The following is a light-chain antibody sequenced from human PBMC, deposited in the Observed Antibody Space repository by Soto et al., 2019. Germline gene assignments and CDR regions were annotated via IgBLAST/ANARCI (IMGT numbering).Light chain of an antibody. CDR2: DAS. J-gene: IGKJ1*01. CDR3: QQYGTSPRT. CDR1: QSVSSGY. V-gene: IGKV3-20*01. Sequence: EIVLTQSPGTLSLSPGERATLFCMASQSVSSGYLAWYQQKAGQAPRLLIYDASSRATGIPDRFSGSGSGTDFTLTIVRLEPEDFAVYYCQQYGTSPRTFGQGTKVDI.